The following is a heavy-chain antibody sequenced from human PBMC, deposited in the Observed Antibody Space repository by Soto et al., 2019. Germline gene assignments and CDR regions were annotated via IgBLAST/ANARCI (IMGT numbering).Heavy chain of an antibody. CDR3: AKGPRNWGVDY. J-gene: IGHJ4*02. D-gene: IGHD7-27*01. Sequence: QVQLVQSGAEVKKPGASVKVSCKASGYTFTDYDINWFRQATGQGLEGMGWMNANNGYTGYSQNFQGRVTMTRSTAISTAYIELSTLRSEDTAVYYCAKGPRNWGVDYWGQGTLVTVSS. V-gene: IGHV1-8*01. CDR2: MNANNGYT. CDR1: GYTFTDYD.